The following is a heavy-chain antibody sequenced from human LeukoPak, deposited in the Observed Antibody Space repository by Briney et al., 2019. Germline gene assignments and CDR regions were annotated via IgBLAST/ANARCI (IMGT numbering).Heavy chain of an antibody. CDR2: IYHSGST. CDR3: ARVRDSGYYFGYFDY. Sequence: SETLSLTCTVSGGSISSYSWSWIRQPPGKGLEWIGYIYHSGSTYYNPSLKSRVTISVDRSKNQFSLKLSSVTAADTAVYYCARVRDSGYYFGYFDYWGQGTLVTVSS. J-gene: IGHJ4*02. D-gene: IGHD3-22*01. V-gene: IGHV4-30-2*01. CDR1: GGSISSYS.